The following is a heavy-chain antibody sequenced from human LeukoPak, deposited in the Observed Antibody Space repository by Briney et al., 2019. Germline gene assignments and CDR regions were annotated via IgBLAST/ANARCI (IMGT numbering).Heavy chain of an antibody. CDR3: ARDLSRYGDYIDY. CDR2: ISSSSSYI. D-gene: IGHD4-17*01. CDR1: GFTFSSYS. V-gene: IGHV3-21*01. J-gene: IGHJ4*02. Sequence: PGGSRRLSCAASGFTFSSYSMNWVRQAPGKGLEWVSSISSSSSYIYYADPVKGRFTITRDNAKISLYLQMNSLRADDTAVYYCARDLSRYGDYIDYWGQGTLVTVSS.